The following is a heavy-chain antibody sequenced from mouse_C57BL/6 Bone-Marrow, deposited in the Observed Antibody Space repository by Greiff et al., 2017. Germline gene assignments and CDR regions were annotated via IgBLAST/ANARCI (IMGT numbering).Heavy chain of an antibody. V-gene: IGHV1-50*01. CDR2: IDPSDSYT. D-gene: IGHD1-1*01. CDR1: GYTFTSYW. CDR3: ARSLFITTVAPGDD. Sequence: QVQLQQPGAELVKPGASVKLSCKASGYTFTSYWMQWVKQRPGQGLEWIGEIDPSDSYTNYNQKFKGKATLTVDTSSSTAYMQLSSLTSEDSAVYYGARSLFITTVAPGDDWGQGTTLTVSS. J-gene: IGHJ2*01.